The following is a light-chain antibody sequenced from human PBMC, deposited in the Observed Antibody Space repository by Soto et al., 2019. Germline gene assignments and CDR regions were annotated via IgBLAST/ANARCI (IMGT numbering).Light chain of an antibody. J-gene: IGKJ2*01. CDR1: QSVTKNY. V-gene: IGKV3-20*01. CDR3: QQYGSSPYT. CDR2: GAS. Sequence: EIVLTQSPGTLSLSPGERATLSCRASQSVTKNYLAWFQQKPGQAPRLLISGASSRATGIPDRFSGSGSGTDFTLIISRLEPEDFAVYYCQQYGSSPYTFGQGTKLEIK.